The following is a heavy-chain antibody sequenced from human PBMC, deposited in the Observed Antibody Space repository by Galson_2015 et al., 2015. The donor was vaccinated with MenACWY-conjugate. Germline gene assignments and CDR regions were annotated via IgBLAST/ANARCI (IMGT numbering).Heavy chain of an antibody. CDR3: ARDGHSSTWNQYNWFDP. CDR1: GGTFSSYG. D-gene: IGHD6-13*01. CDR2: IIPIFGAA. Sequence: QSGAEVKKPGESLTISCKASGGTFSSYGISWVRQAPGQGLEWMGAIIPIFGAANYAQRFQGRVTMTADESTTTAYMELSSLRSEDTAVYYCARDGHSSTWNQYNWFDPWGQGTLVTVSS. J-gene: IGHJ5*02. V-gene: IGHV1-69*01.